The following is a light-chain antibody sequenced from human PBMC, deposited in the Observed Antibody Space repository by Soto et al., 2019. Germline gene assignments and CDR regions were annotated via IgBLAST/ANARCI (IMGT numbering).Light chain of an antibody. CDR1: SSNIGAGYD. CDR2: DDN. Sequence: QSVLTQPPSVSGAPGQRVAISCAGSSSNIGAGYDLHWYQHLPGTAPKLLIYDDNNRPSGVPDRFSGSRSGTSASPAITGLQAEDEADYYCQSFDSALSAYVFGTGTKVTVL. CDR3: QSFDSALSAYV. V-gene: IGLV1-40*01. J-gene: IGLJ1*01.